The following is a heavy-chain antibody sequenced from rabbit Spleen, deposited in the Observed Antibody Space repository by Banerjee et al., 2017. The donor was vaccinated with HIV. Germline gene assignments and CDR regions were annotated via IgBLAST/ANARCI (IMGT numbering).Heavy chain of an antibody. CDR1: GFSFSSSYW. CDR3: ARASVGFNGYNHAYYYGMAL. V-gene: IGHV1S45*01. Sequence: QEQLEESGGDLVKPEGSLTLTCTASGFSFSSSYWICWVRQAPGKGLEWIACIYAGSSDDSDYASWAKGRFTISKTSSTTVDLKMTSLTAADTATYLCARASVGFNGYNHAYYYGMALWGPGTLVTVS. J-gene: IGHJ6*01. CDR2: IYAGSSDDS. D-gene: IGHD6-1*01.